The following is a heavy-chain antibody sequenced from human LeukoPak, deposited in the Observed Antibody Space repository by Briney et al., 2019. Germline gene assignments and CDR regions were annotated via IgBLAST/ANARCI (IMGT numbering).Heavy chain of an antibody. CDR2: IYYSGST. J-gene: IGHJ5*02. V-gene: IGHV4-31*03. D-gene: IGHD4-17*01. Sequence: SQTLSLTCTVSVGSISSGGYYWSWIRQHPGKGLEWIGYIYYSGSTYYNPSLKSRVTISVDTSKNQFSLKLSSVTAADTAVYYCARGRYGDYVWFDPWGQGTLVTVSS. CDR1: VGSISSGGYY. CDR3: ARGRYGDYVWFDP.